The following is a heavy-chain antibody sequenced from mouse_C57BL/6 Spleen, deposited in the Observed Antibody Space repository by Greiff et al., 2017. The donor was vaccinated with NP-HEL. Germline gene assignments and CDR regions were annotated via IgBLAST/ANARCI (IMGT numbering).Heavy chain of an antibody. CDR1: GFAFSSYW. CDR3: ARWLLEGTVYFDY. D-gene: IGHD2-3*01. J-gene: IGHJ2*01. V-gene: IGHV1-80*01. Sequence: QVQLQQSGAELVTPGASVSISCTASGFAFSSYWMNWVQQRPGKGLEWIGQIYPGDGDTNYTGKFTGKATLTADKSASTAYMQLSSLTSEDSAVYFCARWLLEGTVYFDYWGQGTTLTVSS. CDR2: IYPGDGDT.